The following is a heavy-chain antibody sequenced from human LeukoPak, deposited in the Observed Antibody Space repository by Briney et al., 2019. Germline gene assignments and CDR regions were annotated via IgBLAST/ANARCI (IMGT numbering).Heavy chain of an antibody. CDR2: IKQDGSEK. CDR1: GFTFSSYW. D-gene: IGHD5-18*01. CDR3: ATGSGYSYGWGSKAFDY. V-gene: IGHV3-7*01. J-gene: IGHJ4*02. Sequence: GGSLRLSCAASGFTFSSYWMSWVRQAPGKRLEWVANIKQDGSEKYYVDSVKGRFTISRDNAKNSLYLQMNSLRAEDTAVYYCATGSGYSYGWGSKAFDYWGQGTLVTVSS.